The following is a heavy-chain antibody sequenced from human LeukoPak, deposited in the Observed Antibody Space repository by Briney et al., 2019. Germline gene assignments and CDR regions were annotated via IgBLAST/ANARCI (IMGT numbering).Heavy chain of an antibody. J-gene: IGHJ4*02. V-gene: IGHV3-23*01. D-gene: IGHD6-19*01. CDR1: GFTFSSYA. CDR3: AKTTTGYSSGRYPGWPVDY. Sequence: GGSLRLSCAASGFTFSSYAVSWVRQAPGKRLEWVSAISGSGGGTYYADSVKGRFTISRDNSKNTVYLQMNSLSTEDTAVYYCAKTTTGYSSGRYPGWPVDYWGQGTLVTVSS. CDR2: ISGSGGGT.